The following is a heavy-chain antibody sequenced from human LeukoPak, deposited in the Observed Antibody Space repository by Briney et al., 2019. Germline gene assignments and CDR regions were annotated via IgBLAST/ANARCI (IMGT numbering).Heavy chain of an antibody. CDR1: GFTFSSYA. Sequence: GGSLRLSCAASGFTFSSYAMNWVRQAPGKGLEWVSTISGSGGSTYYADSVKGRSTISRDNSKNTLYLQMNSLGAEDTAVYYCAKDRRYSYGTSFDYWGQGTLVTVSS. CDR3: AKDRRYSYGTSFDY. CDR2: ISGSGGST. J-gene: IGHJ4*02. V-gene: IGHV3-23*01. D-gene: IGHD5-18*01.